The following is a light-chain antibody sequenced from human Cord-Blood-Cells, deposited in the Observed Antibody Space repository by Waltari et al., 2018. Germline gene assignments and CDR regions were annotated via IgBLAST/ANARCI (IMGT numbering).Light chain of an antibody. Sequence: DIVMTQSPDSLAVSLGERATINCKSSQSVLYSSNNKNYLAWYQQKPGQPPKLLIYWASTRDSGVPDRFSGSRSGTDFTLTISSLQAEDVAVYYCQQYYSTPLTFGGRTKVEIK. V-gene: IGKV4-1*01. CDR2: WAS. CDR1: QSVLYSSNNKNY. J-gene: IGKJ4*01. CDR3: QQYYSTPLT.